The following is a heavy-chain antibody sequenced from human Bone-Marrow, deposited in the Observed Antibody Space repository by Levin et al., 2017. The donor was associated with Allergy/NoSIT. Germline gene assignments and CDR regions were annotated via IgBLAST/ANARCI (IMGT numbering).Heavy chain of an antibody. V-gene: IGHV1-69*13. CDR1: GGRFSNYA. Sequence: LVKVSCKASGGRFSNYAISWVRQAPGQGLEWMGGIIPAFGSTNYAQKFQGRVTIIADESTSTAYMELRSLKSEDTAVYYCARARDGYYGSGSFDFWGQGTLLTVSS. CDR3: ARARDGYYGSGSFDF. CDR2: IIPAFGST. J-gene: IGHJ4*02. D-gene: IGHD3-10*01.